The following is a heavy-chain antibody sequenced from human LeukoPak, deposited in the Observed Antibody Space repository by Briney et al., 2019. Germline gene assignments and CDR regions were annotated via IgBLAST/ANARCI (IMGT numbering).Heavy chain of an antibody. CDR1: GFTFSSYW. D-gene: IGHD3-22*01. CDR2: IKGDGSEK. CDR3: ARDLSGYYYQ. Sequence: GGSLRLSCAASGFTFSSYWMTWVRQAPGKGLEWVGNIKGDGSEKYYVDSVKGRFTISRDNAKNSLYLQMNSLRAEDTAVYYCARDLSGYYYQWGQGTLVTVSS. V-gene: IGHV3-7*01. J-gene: IGHJ4*02.